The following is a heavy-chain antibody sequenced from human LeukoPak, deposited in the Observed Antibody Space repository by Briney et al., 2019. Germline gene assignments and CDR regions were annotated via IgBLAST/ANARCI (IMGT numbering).Heavy chain of an antibody. CDR1: GFTFSDYY. V-gene: IGHV3-11*01. Sequence: GESLRLSCAASGFTFSDYYMSWVRQAPGKGLEWVSYISSSGGSIYYADSVKGRFTISRDNAKNSLYLQMNSLRAEDSAVYYCARVRCSSSSCYSSSWSYFFDHWGQGTLVTVSS. CDR2: ISSSGGSI. CDR3: ARVRCSSSSCYSSSWSYFFDH. J-gene: IGHJ4*02. D-gene: IGHD2-2*02.